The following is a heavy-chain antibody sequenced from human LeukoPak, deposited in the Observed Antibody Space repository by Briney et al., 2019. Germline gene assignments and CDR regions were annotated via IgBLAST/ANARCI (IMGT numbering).Heavy chain of an antibody. D-gene: IGHD3-22*01. Sequence: GGSLRLSCAASGFTFSSFWMNWVRQAPGKGLEWVSAISGSGGSTYYADSVKGRFTISRDNSKNTLYLQMNSLRAEDTAVYYCATARKPDYYDSSGHGDYWGQGTLVTVSS. CDR3: ATARKPDYYDSSGHGDY. J-gene: IGHJ4*02. CDR2: ISGSGGST. CDR1: GFTFSSFW. V-gene: IGHV3-23*01.